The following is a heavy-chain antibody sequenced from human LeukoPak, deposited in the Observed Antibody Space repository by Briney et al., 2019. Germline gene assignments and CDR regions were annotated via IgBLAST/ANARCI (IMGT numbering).Heavy chain of an antibody. CDR3: ARDLKLGVGARG. V-gene: IGHV3-48*01. CDR1: GFTFSSYG. J-gene: IGHJ4*02. CDR2: ISSSSSTI. Sequence: GGSLRLSCAASGFTFSSYGMHWVRQAPGKGLEWVSYISSSSSTIYYADSVKGRFTISRDNAKNSLYLQMNSLRAEDTAVYYCARDLKLGVGARGWSQGTLVTVSS. D-gene: IGHD1-26*01.